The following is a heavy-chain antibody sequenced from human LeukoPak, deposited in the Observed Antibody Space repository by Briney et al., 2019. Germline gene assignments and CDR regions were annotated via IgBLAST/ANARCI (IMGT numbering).Heavy chain of an antibody. D-gene: IGHD6-19*01. CDR2: ISSSSSTI. CDR3: AASFAYSAVAGTRDAFDI. Sequence: GGSLRLSCAAPGFTFSSYSMNWVRQAPGKGLEWVSYISSSSSTIYYADSVKGRFTISRDNAKNSLYLQMNSLRAEDTAVYYCAASFAYSAVAGTRDAFDIWGQGTMVTVSS. J-gene: IGHJ3*02. V-gene: IGHV3-48*01. CDR1: GFTFSSYS.